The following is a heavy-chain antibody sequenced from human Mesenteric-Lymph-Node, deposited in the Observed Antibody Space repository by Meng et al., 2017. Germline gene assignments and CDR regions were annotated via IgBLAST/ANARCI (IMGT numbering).Heavy chain of an antibody. D-gene: IGHD1-26*01. CDR2: ISSSSSYI. J-gene: IGHJ4*02. Sequence: GESLKISCSASGFTFSNYWMNWVRQAPGKGLEWVSSISSSSSYIYYADSVKGRFTISRDNAEDSLYLQMDSLRTEDTAVYYCTRVLRGSGAYLDNWGQGTLVTVSS. CDR3: TRVLRGSGAYLDN. CDR1: GFTFSNYW. V-gene: IGHV3-21*01.